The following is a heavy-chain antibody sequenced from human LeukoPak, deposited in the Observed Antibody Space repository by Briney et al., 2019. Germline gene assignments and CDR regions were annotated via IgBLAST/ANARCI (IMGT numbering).Heavy chain of an antibody. V-gene: IGHV4-61*02. D-gene: IGHD3-3*01. CDR1: GESISNSRHY. J-gene: IGHJ4*02. CDR3: ARDGVVTMELDS. CDR2: IYPSGNT. Sequence: SETLSLTCTVSGESISNSRHYWSWIRQPAGKGLEWIGRIYPSGNTNYNPSLKSRLTISLDTSKNQFSLNLKSVTAADTAMYYCARDGVVTMELDSWGQGTLVTVSS.